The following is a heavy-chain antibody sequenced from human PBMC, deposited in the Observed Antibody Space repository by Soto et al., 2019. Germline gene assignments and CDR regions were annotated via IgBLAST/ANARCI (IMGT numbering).Heavy chain of an antibody. Sequence: GGSLRLSCAASGFTFSSYAMHWVRQAPGKGLEWVAVISYDGSNKYYADSVKGRFTISRDNSKNTLYLQMNSLRAEDTAVYYCAREGVTGTRGVFDYWGQGTLVTVYS. CDR1: GFTFSSYA. CDR2: ISYDGSNK. CDR3: AREGVTGTRGVFDY. J-gene: IGHJ4*02. D-gene: IGHD1-20*01. V-gene: IGHV3-30-3*01.